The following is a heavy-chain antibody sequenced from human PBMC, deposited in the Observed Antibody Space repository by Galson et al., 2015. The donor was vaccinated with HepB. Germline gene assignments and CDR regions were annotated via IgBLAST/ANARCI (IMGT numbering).Heavy chain of an antibody. CDR3: ARVTPATNNTIMIFGVVPGWFDP. J-gene: IGHJ5*02. V-gene: IGHV3-30-3*01. CDR2: ISSDGNNQ. Sequence: SLRLSCAASGFTFSNYAVHWVRQAPGKGLEWVTLISSDGNNQYYADSVKGRFTISRDNSKNTVYLQMNSLRTEDTAVYYCARVTPATNNTIMIFGVVPGWFDPWGQGTLVTVSS. CDR1: GFTFSNYA. D-gene: IGHD3-3*01.